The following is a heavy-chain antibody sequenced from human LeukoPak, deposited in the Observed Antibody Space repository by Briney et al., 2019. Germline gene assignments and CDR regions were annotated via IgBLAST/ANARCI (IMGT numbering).Heavy chain of an antibody. CDR3: ASVYKYGIDV. CDR1: GYTVTSYY. J-gene: IGHJ6*02. CDR2: LNPSGGSS. V-gene: IGHV1-46*01. Sequence: GASVKVSCKASGYTVTSYYMRWVRQAPGQGLEWMAILNPSGGSSSYAQKFQGRATLTRATSTSTVYMELSSLRSEDTAVYYCASVYKYGIDVWGQGTTVIVSS.